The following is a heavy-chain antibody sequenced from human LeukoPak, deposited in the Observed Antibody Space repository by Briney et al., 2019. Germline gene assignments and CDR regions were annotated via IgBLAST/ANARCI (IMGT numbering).Heavy chain of an antibody. CDR2: IRYDGSNK. Sequence: GGSLRLSWAASGFTFISYGMDWVRQAPGKGREWVAFIRYDGSNKFYADSVKGRFTISRDNSKNTLYLQMNSLRAEATAVYYCAKDVRGGSYSLPQDYWGQGTLVTVSS. D-gene: IGHD1-26*01. J-gene: IGHJ4*02. V-gene: IGHV3-30*02. CDR1: GFTFISYG. CDR3: AKDVRGGSYSLPQDY.